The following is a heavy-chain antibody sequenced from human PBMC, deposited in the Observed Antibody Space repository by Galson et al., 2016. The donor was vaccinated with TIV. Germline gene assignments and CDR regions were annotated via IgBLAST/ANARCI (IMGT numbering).Heavy chain of an antibody. J-gene: IGHJ1*01. CDR3: ARRHTVSSIVTGLNP. CDR1: GYPFTTYW. V-gene: IGHV5-51*03. Sequence: QSGAEVKKTGQSLTISCKTSGYPFTTYWIGWVRQKPGKGLEWMGIIYPPDSETRYSPSFEGQVKISVDTSANTAYLHWDSLKISGSAIYYCARRHTVSSIVTGLNPWGQGTQVSVSS. CDR2: IYPPDSET. D-gene: IGHD5/OR15-5a*01.